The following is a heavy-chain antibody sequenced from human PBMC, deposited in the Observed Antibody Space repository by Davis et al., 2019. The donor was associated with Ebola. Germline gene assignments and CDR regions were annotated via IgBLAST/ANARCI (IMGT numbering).Heavy chain of an antibody. Sequence: GESLKISCTASGFTFGDYAMSWVRQAPGKGLEWVGFIRSKAYGGTTEYAASVKGRFTISRDDSKNTAYLQMNSLKTEDTAVYYCTRRSNCTNSCWGQGTLVTVSS. J-gene: IGHJ4*02. V-gene: IGHV3-49*04. CDR2: IRSKAYGGTT. CDR1: GFTFGDYA. D-gene: IGHD2-8*01. CDR3: TRRSNCTNSC.